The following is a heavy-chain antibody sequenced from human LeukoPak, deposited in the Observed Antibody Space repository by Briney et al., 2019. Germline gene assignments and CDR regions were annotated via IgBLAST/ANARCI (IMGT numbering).Heavy chain of an antibody. D-gene: IGHD1-26*01. CDR3: ARRRDLYSGSYYPFDY. Sequence: GESLKISCKGFGYSFTIYWIGWVRQMPGKGPEWMGIIYPGDSDTRYSPSFQGQVTISVDKSISTAYLQWSSLKASDTAMYYCARRRDLYSGSYYPFDYWGQGTLVTVSS. J-gene: IGHJ4*02. CDR2: IYPGDSDT. V-gene: IGHV5-51*01. CDR1: GYSFTIYW.